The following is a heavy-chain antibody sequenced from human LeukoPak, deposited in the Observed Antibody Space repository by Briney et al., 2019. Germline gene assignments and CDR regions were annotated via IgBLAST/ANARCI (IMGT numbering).Heavy chain of an antibody. CDR3: ARGVTMIVVVIHDWYFDL. CDR1: GGSISSSSYY. J-gene: IGHJ2*01. D-gene: IGHD3-22*01. V-gene: IGHV4-39*01. CDR2: IYYSGRT. Sequence: PSETLSLTCTVSGGSISSSSYYWGWIRQPPGKGLEWIGNIYYSGRTYYNPSLKSRVTISVDTPKNQFSLKLSSVTAADTAVYYCARGVTMIVVVIHDWYFDLWGRGTLVTVFS.